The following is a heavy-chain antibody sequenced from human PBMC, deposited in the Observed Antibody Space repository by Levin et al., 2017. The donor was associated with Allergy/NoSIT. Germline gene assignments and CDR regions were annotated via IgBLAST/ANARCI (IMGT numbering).Heavy chain of an antibody. J-gene: IGHJ4*02. CDR1: GFTFSSYG. D-gene: IGHD3-22*01. CDR3: AKDSNKYYYESSGYLDY. Sequence: GGSLRLSCAASGFTFSSYGMHWVRQAPGKGLEWVAVISYDGSNKYYADSVKGRFTISRDNSKNTLYLQMNSLRAEDTAVYYCAKDSNKYYYESSGYLDYWGQGTLVTVSS. CDR2: ISYDGSNK. V-gene: IGHV3-30*18.